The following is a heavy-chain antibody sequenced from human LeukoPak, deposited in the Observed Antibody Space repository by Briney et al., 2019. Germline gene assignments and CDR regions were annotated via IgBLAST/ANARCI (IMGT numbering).Heavy chain of an antibody. V-gene: IGHV3-23*01. CDR1: GFTFSSYA. J-gene: IGHJ4*02. CDR2: ISGSGGST. D-gene: IGHD4-17*01. CDR3: AKRGTVTTSSAPFDY. Sequence: GGSLRLYCAASGFTFSSYAMSWVRQAPGKGLEWVSAISGSGGSTYYADSVKGRFTISRDNSKNTLYLQMNSLRAEDTAVYYCAKRGTVTTSSAPFDYWGQGTLVTVSS.